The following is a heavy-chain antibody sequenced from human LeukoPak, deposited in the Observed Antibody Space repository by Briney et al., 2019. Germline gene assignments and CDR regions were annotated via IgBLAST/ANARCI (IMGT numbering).Heavy chain of an antibody. J-gene: IGHJ6*02. D-gene: IGHD5-18*01. CDR2: IYYSGST. Sequence: KPSETLSLTCTVSGGSISSYYWSRIRQPPGKGLEWIGYIYYSGSTNYNPSLKSRVTISVDTSKSQFSLKLTSVTAADTAVYYCARDRDTAMGSSYYYGMDVWGQGATVTVSS. CDR3: ARDRDTAMGSSYYYGMDV. V-gene: IGHV4-59*01. CDR1: GGSISSYY.